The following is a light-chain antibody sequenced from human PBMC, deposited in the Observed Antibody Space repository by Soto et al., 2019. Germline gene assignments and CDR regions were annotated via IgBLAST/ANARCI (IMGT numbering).Light chain of an antibody. CDR2: DVP. V-gene: IGLV2-14*03. CDR3: NSYTSNNTYV. Sequence: QSALTQPASVSGSPGQAITISCSGTSSDVGAFNFVSWYQQHPGKPPKLMIYDVPNRPSGVSNRFSGSKSGNTASLTISGLRAEDEADYYCNSYTSNNTYVFGTGTKLTVL. J-gene: IGLJ1*01. CDR1: SSDVGAFNF.